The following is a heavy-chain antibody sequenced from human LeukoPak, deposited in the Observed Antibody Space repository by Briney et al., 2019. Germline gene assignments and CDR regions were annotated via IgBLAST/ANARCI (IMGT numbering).Heavy chain of an antibody. V-gene: IGHV1-69*05. CDR2: IIPIFITA. D-gene: IGHD3-9*01. Sequence: ASVKVSCKASGGTFSSYAISWVRQAPGQGREWMGRIIPIFITANYAQKFQGRVTITTDESTSTAYMELSSLRSEDTAVYYCAREFHDILTGYPYFDYWGQGTLVTVSS. CDR3: AREFHDILTGYPYFDY. CDR1: GGTFSSYA. J-gene: IGHJ4*02.